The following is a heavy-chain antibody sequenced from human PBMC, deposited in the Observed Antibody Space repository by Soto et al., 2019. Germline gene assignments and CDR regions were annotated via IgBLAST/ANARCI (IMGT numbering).Heavy chain of an antibody. Sequence: GGSLRLSCAASGFTFSTYSMNWVRQAPGKGLEWVSSISSSSSSDYIYYADSVKGRFSISRDNAKNSLYLQMNSLRAEDTAVYYCTRQGSSMKYYTMDVWGQGTTVTVSS. D-gene: IGHD2-2*01. CDR2: ISSSSSSDYI. J-gene: IGHJ6*02. CDR3: TRQGSSMKYYTMDV. V-gene: IGHV3-21*01. CDR1: GFTFSTYS.